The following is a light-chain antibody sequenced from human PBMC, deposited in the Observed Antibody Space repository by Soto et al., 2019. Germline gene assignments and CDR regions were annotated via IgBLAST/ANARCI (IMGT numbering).Light chain of an antibody. Sequence: QSVLTQPPSVSGAPGQRVTISCTGSSSNIGTGYDVHWYQQLPGAAPKLLIYGNINRPSGVPDRFSGSKSVTSASLAITGFQAEDEADYYCLSYDSSLSGWVFGGGTKLTVL. CDR3: LSYDSSLSGWV. CDR1: SSNIGTGYD. J-gene: IGLJ3*02. CDR2: GNI. V-gene: IGLV1-40*01.